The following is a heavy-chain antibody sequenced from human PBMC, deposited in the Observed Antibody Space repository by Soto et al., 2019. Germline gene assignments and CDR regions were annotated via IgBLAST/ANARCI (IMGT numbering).Heavy chain of an antibody. Sequence: LRLSCAASGFTFDDYAMHWVRQAPGKGLEWVSGISWNSGSIGYADSVKGRFTISRDNSKKTLYLQMNSLRAEDTAVYYCAKDNCISTSCYRLYNWFDPWGQGTLVTVSS. CDR1: GFTFDDYA. V-gene: IGHV3-9*01. D-gene: IGHD2-2*01. CDR3: AKDNCISTSCYRLYNWFDP. J-gene: IGHJ5*02. CDR2: ISWNSGSI.